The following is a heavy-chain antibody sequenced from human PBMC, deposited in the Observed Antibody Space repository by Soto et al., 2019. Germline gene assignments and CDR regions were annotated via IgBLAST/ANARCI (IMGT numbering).Heavy chain of an antibody. CDR1: GFTFSSYA. CDR2: ISGSGGST. J-gene: IGHJ4*02. D-gene: IGHD1-26*01. V-gene: IGHV3-23*01. Sequence: GGSLRLSCAASGFTFSSYAMSWVRQAPGKGLEWVSAISGSGGSTYYADSVKGRFTISRDNSKNTLYLQMNSLRAEDTAVYYCATVKEWELLHFDYWGQGTLVTVSS. CDR3: ATVKEWELLHFDY.